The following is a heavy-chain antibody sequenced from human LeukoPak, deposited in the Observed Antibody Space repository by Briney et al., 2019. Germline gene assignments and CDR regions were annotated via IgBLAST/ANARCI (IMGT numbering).Heavy chain of an antibody. CDR2: ISGSGGST. V-gene: IGHV3-23*01. D-gene: IGHD3-16*02. CDR3: AKDSEAYQAAWELSSPLDY. J-gene: IGHJ4*02. CDR1: GFTFSSYA. Sequence: PGGSLRLSCAASGFTFSSYAMSWVRQAPGKGLEWVSAISGSGGSTYYADSVKGRYTISRDNSKNTLYLQMNSLRAEDTAVYYCAKDSEAYQAAWELSSPLDYWGQGTLVTVSS.